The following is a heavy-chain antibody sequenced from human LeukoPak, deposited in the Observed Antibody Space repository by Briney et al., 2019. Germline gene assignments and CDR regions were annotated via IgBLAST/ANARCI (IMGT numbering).Heavy chain of an antibody. CDR3: ARWATGTTGFDY. D-gene: IGHD1-1*01. CDR1: GGTFSSYA. J-gene: IGHJ4*02. CDR2: ISAYNGNT. Sequence: ASVKVSCKASGGTFSSYAISWVRQAPGQGLEWMGWISAYNGNTNYAQKLQGRVTTTTDTSTSTAYMELRSLRSDDTAVYYCARWATGTTGFDYWGQGTLVTVSS. V-gene: IGHV1-18*01.